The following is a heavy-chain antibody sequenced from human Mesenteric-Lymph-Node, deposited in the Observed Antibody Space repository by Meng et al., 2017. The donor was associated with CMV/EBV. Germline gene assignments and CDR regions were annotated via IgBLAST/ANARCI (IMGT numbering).Heavy chain of an antibody. V-gene: IGHV1-69*10. CDR1: GGTFSSYA. Sequence: SVKVSCKASGGTFSSYAISWVRQAPGQGLEWMGGIIPILGIANYAQKFQGRVTITTDESTSTAYMELSSLRSEDTAVYYCARDRGIVVVPAAIRYYYGMDVWGQGTTVTVSS. J-gene: IGHJ6*02. CDR3: ARDRGIVVVPAAIRYYYGMDV. CDR2: IIPILGIA. D-gene: IGHD2-2*01.